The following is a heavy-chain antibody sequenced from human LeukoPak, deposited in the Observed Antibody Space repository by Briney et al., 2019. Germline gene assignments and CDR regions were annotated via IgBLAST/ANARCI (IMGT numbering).Heavy chain of an antibody. D-gene: IGHD2-2*01. V-gene: IGHV4-34*01. CDR2: VTYSGSA. Sequence: SETLSLTCAVFGESLSAYYWTWIRQSPGKGLEWIGEVTYSGSATYSPSLESRVTMSVATSRNQFSLRLNSVTAADSAIYFCARKYCSTTSCSYPFDVWGQGTVVTVSS. CDR1: GESLSAYY. J-gene: IGHJ3*01. CDR3: ARKYCSTTSCSYPFDV.